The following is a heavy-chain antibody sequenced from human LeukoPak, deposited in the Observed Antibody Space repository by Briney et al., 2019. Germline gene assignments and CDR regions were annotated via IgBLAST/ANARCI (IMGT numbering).Heavy chain of an antibody. D-gene: IGHD1-14*01. J-gene: IGHJ4*02. CDR1: GASISTYY. Sequence: SETLSLTCTVSGASISTYYWTWLRQAPGKGLQFLAYIYNDISTYYNPSLKSRVTISLGASRNQVSLKLNSVTAADTAVYYCARAPRVLDSWGQGTVVTVSS. V-gene: IGHV4-4*09. CDR2: IYNDIST. CDR3: ARAPRVLDS.